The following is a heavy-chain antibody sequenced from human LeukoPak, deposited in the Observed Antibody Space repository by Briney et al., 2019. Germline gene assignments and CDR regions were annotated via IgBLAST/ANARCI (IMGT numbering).Heavy chain of an antibody. J-gene: IGHJ6*03. V-gene: IGHV3-74*01. CDR1: GFTFSSYW. D-gene: IGHD5-18*01. CDR3: AKGGYSNGRYYYYYMDV. CDR2: INNDGSIT. Sequence: GGSLRLSCAASGFTFSSYWMHWVRQDPGKGLVWVSHINNDGSITNYADSVKGRFTISRDNSKNTLYLQMNSLRAEDTAVYYCAKGGYSNGRYYYYYMDVWGEGTTVTVSS.